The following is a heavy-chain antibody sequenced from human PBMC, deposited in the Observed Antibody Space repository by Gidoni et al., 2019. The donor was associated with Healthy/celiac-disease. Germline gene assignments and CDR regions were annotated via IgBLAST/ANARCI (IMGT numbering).Heavy chain of an antibody. Sequence: QITLKESGPTLVKPTQTLTLTCTFSGFSLSTSGVGVGWIRQPPGKALEWLALIYWNADKRYSPSLKSRLTITKDTSKNQVVLTMTNMDPVDTATYYCAHSRYYDFWSGYFLGETSYGMDVWGQGTTVTVSS. J-gene: IGHJ6*02. D-gene: IGHD3-3*01. CDR2: IYWNADK. CDR1: GFSLSTSGVG. V-gene: IGHV2-5*01. CDR3: AHSRYYDFWSGYFLGETSYGMDV.